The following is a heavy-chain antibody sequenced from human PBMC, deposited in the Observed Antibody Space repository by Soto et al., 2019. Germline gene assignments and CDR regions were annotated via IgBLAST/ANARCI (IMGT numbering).Heavy chain of an antibody. D-gene: IGHD7-27*01. CDR2: ISSSSSVI. J-gene: IGHJ6*03. Sequence: DVQLVESGGGLVQPGGSLRLSCATSGFILSDCAMNWVRQATGKGLEWVSYISSSSSVIDYADSVKGRFTVSRDNARNSLYLQMNSLRAEETAVYYCARDLSWGSNWYYYMDVWGKGTTVTVSS. CDR1: GFILSDCA. CDR3: ARDLSWGSNWYYYMDV. V-gene: IGHV3-48*01.